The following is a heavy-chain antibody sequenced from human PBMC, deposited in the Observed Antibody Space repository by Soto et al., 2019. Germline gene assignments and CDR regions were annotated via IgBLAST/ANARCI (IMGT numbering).Heavy chain of an antibody. CDR1: GFTSSDYT. V-gene: IGHV3-23*03. D-gene: IGHD2-8*01. CDR3: ARRTNGYFGY. CDR2: ILADYNT. J-gene: IGHJ4*02. Sequence: EVQLLESGGGLVQPGGSLTLSCAASGFTSSDYTMTWVRQAPGKVLECISVILADYNTYYTDSVRGRFTISRDNSKNTLYLEMNSLRAEDTAVYYCARRTNGYFGYWGQGALVTVSS.